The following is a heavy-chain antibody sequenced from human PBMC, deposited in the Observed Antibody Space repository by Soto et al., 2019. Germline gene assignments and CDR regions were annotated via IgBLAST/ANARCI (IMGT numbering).Heavy chain of an antibody. J-gene: IGHJ4*02. CDR1: GFTFSSYW. D-gene: IGHD3-22*01. CDR2: IKQDGSEK. Sequence: GGSLRLSCAASGFTFSSYWMSWVRQAPGKGLEWVANIKQDGSEKYYVDSVKGRFTISRDNAKNSLYLQMNNLRAEDTAVYYCARDSSPQYDYYDSSGYFDYWGQGTLVTVSS. CDR3: ARDSSPQYDYYDSSGYFDY. V-gene: IGHV3-7*03.